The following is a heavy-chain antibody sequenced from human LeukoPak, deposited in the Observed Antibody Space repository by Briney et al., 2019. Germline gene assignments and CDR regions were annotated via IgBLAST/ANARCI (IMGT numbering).Heavy chain of an antibody. J-gene: IGHJ6*03. CDR3: ARGGGIVAANYYYYMDV. V-gene: IGHV4-34*01. Sequence: PGGSLRLSCAASGFTFSSYGMHWVRQPPGKGLEWIGEINHSGSTNYNPSLKSRVTISVDTSKNQFSLKLSSVTAADTAVYYCARGGGIVAANYYYYMDVWGKGTTVTVSS. CDR2: INHSGST. D-gene: IGHD3-16*02. CDR1: GFTFSSYG.